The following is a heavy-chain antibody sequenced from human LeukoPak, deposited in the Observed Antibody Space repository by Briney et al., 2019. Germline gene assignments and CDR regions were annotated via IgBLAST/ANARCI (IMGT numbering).Heavy chain of an antibody. CDR3: AHRHGRYYDSSGYYRFDP. CDR1: GFSLSTSGVG. CDR2: IYWNDDK. J-gene: IGHJ5*02. Sequence: SGPTLVNPTQTLTLTCTFSGFSLSTSGVGVGWIRQPPGKALEWLALIYWNDDKRYSPSLKSKLTITKDTSKNQVVLTMTNMDPVDTATYYCAHRHGRYYDSSGYYRFDPWGQGTLVTVSS. V-gene: IGHV2-5*01. D-gene: IGHD3-22*01.